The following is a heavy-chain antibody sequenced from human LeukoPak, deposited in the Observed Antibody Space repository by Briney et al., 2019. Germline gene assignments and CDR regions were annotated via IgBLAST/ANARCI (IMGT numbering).Heavy chain of an antibody. CDR3: ASNRYSGSSSSFDY. J-gene: IGHJ4*02. CDR1: GFTFSSYS. D-gene: IGHD1-26*01. CDR2: ISSSSSTI. Sequence: PGGSLRLSCAGTGFTFSSYSMNWVRQAPGKGLEWVSSISSSSSTIYYADSVKGRFTISRDNAKNSLYLQMNSLRDEDTAVYYCASNRYSGSSSSFDYWGQGTLVTVSS. V-gene: IGHV3-48*02.